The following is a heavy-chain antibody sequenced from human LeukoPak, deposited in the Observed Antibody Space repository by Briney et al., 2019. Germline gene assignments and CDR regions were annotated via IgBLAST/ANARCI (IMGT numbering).Heavy chain of an antibody. Sequence: PSETLSLTCTVSGGSIRDYYWLRIRQPAGKGLEWIGRIHASGSTNYNPSLKSRVTISVDTSKNQFSLKLSSVTAADTAVYYCAREKVLRYFDWLSAFDYWGQGTLVTVSS. V-gene: IGHV4-4*07. CDR1: GGSIRDYY. D-gene: IGHD3-9*01. CDR3: AREKVLRYFDWLSAFDY. J-gene: IGHJ4*02. CDR2: IHASGST.